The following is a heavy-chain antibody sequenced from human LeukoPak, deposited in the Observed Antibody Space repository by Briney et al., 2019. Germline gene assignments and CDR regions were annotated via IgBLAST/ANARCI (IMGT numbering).Heavy chain of an antibody. CDR3: ARASSGWYYYYYMDV. CDR1: GGFISSYY. V-gene: IGHV4-59*01. J-gene: IGHJ6*03. CDR2: IYYSGST. D-gene: IGHD6-19*01. Sequence: SETLSLTCTVSGGFISSYYWSWIRQPPGKGLEWIGYIYYSGSTNYNPSLKSRVTISVDTSKNQFSLKLSSVTAADTAVYYCARASSGWYYYYYMDVWGKGTTVTISS.